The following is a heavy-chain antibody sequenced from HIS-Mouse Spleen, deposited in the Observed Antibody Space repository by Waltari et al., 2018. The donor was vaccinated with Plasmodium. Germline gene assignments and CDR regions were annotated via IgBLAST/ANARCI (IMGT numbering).Heavy chain of an antibody. Sequence: QVQLQQWGAGLLKPSETLSLTCADYGGSFSGYYWSWIRQPPGKGLEWIGEINHSGSTNYNPSLKSRVTISVDTSKNQFSLKLSSVTAADTAVYYCARVTSSGVYWYFDLWGRGTLVTVSS. CDR1: GGSFSGYY. CDR3: ARVTSSGVYWYFDL. V-gene: IGHV4-34*01. J-gene: IGHJ2*01. D-gene: IGHD3-3*01. CDR2: INHSGST.